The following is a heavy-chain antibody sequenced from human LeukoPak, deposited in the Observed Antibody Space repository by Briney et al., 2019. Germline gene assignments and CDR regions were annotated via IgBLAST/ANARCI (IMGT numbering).Heavy chain of an antibody. CDR3: ARSCSSTSCYLTDAFDI. D-gene: IGHD2-2*01. CDR1: GFTFRNFW. J-gene: IGHJ3*02. Sequence: GGSLRLSCAASGFTFRNFWMSWVRQAPGRGLEWVANIHPEGNEKYHVVSVKGRFTISRDNPKSSLFLQMNGLRVEDTAVYYCARSCSSTSCYLTDAFDIWGQGTMVTVSS. CDR2: IHPEGNEK. V-gene: IGHV3-7*01.